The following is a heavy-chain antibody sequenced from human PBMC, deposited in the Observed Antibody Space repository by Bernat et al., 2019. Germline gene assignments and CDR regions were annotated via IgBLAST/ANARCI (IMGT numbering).Heavy chain of an antibody. CDR3: ARDYYDSSGCFDY. J-gene: IGHJ4*02. Sequence: QVQLVESGGGVVQPGRSLRLSCAASGFTFSSYAMQWVRQAPGKGLELVAFISYDASNKYYADSVKGRFTISRDNSKNTLYLQMNSLRAEDTAVYYCARDYYDSSGCFDYWGQGTLVTVSS. CDR1: GFTFSSYA. D-gene: IGHD3-22*01. CDR2: ISYDASNK. V-gene: IGHV3-30-3*01.